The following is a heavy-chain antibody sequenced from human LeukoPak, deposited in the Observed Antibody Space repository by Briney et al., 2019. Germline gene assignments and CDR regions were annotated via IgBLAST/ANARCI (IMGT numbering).Heavy chain of an antibody. CDR2: ISGSGGST. J-gene: IGHJ4*02. Sequence: GRSLRLSCAASGFTFSSYAMSWVRQAPGKGLEWVSAISGSGGSTYYADSVKGRFTISRDNSKNTLYLQMNSLRAEDTAVYYCAKDPRTYYYGSGSSHPALTQFDYWGQGTLVTVSS. V-gene: IGHV3-23*01. D-gene: IGHD3-10*01. CDR3: AKDPRTYYYGSGSSHPALTQFDY. CDR1: GFTFSSYA.